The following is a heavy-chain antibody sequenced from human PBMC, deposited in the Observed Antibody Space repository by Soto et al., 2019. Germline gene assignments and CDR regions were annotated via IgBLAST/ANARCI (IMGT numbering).Heavy chain of an antibody. CDR1: GGTFSSYT. V-gene: IGHV1-69*02. J-gene: IGHJ4*02. CDR2: IIPILGIA. D-gene: IGHD2-2*01. Sequence: QVQLVQSGAEVKKPGSSVKVSCKASGGTFSSYTISWVRQAPGQGLEWMGRIIPILGIANYAQKFQGRVTITADKSTSTAYMELSSLRSEDTAVYYCARLFVVVPAAMSPRNHLFDYWGQGTLVTVSS. CDR3: ARLFVVVPAAMSPRNHLFDY.